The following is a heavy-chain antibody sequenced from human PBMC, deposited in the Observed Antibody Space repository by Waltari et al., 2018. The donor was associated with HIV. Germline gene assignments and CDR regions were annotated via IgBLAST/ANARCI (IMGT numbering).Heavy chain of an antibody. CDR2: TNDRGST. CDR1: GGSFSGYY. Sequence: QVQLQQWGAGLLKPSETLSLICAVSGGSFSGYYWTWIRQPPGKGLEWIGETNDRGSTNYNPSLKSRVTMSIDTAKNEFSLKLSSVTAEDTAVYYCARERPMWNYGPGVKYMDVWGQGTTVTVSS. V-gene: IGHV4-34*01. J-gene: IGHJ6*03. CDR3: ARERPMWNYGPGVKYMDV. D-gene: IGHD1-7*01.